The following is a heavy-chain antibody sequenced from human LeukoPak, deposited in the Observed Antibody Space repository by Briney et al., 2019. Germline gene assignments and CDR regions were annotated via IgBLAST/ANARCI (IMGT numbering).Heavy chain of an antibody. Sequence: GASVKVSCKASGGTFSSYAISWVRQAPGQGLEWMGWISAYNGNTNYAQKLQGRVTMTTDTSTSTAYMELRSLRSDDTAVYYCARDNIPGTMVRGVIPFDYWGQGTLVTVSS. CDR3: ARDNIPGTMVRGVIPFDY. V-gene: IGHV1-18*01. D-gene: IGHD3-10*01. J-gene: IGHJ4*02. CDR2: ISAYNGNT. CDR1: GGTFSSYA.